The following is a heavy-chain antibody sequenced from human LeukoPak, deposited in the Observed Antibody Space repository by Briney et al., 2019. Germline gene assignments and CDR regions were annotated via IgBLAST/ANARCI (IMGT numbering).Heavy chain of an antibody. V-gene: IGHV3-7*01. CDR1: GFTFSSYW. Sequence: PGGSLRLSCAASGFTFSSYWMSWVRQAPGKGLEWVANIKQDGSEKYYVDSVKGRFTISRDNAKNSLYLQMNSLRDEDTAVYYCARDWLGYCSGGSCYYLGNAFDIWGQGTMVTVSS. CDR2: IKQDGSEK. D-gene: IGHD2-15*01. CDR3: ARDWLGYCSGGSCYYLGNAFDI. J-gene: IGHJ3*02.